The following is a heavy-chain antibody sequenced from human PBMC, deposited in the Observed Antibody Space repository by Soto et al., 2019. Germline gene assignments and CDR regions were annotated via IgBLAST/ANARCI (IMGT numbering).Heavy chain of an antibody. CDR3: ARVPIPRGSGWYDFDF. CDR1: GFTFSDYY. V-gene: IGHV3-11*06. Sequence: PGGSLRLSCAASGFTFSDYYMRWIRQAPGKGLEWVSYISHSGTYTNDADSVKGRFTISRDNAKNSLYLQMNSLRAEDTAVFYCARVPIPRGSGWYDFDFWGQGTVVTVSS. D-gene: IGHD6-19*01. CDR2: ISHSGTYT. J-gene: IGHJ4*02.